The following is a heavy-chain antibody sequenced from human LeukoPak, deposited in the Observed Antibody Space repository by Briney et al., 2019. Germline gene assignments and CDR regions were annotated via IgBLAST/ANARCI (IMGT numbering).Heavy chain of an antibody. CDR2: ISSSSSYI. CDR3: ARAHSYGMEIFDY. V-gene: IGHV3-21*01. J-gene: IGHJ4*02. CDR1: GFTFSDYY. Sequence: PGGYLRLSCEGSGFTFSDYYMNWVRQAPEKGLEWVSSISSSSSYIYYADSVKGRFTISRDNAKNSLYLQMNSLRAEDTAVYYCARAHSYGMEIFDYWGQGTLVTVSS. D-gene: IGHD5-18*01.